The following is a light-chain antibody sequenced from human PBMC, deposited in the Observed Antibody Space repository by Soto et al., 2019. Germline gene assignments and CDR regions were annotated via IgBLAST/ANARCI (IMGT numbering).Light chain of an antibody. Sequence: QSVLTQPPSVSAAPGQKVTISCSGSSSNIGNNYVSWYQHLPGTAPKLLIYDNNKRPSGIPDRFSGSKSGTSATLGITGLQTGDEADYYCAAWDSSLNVGLFGGGTKLTVL. J-gene: IGLJ2*01. CDR3: AAWDSSLNVGL. CDR2: DNN. V-gene: IGLV1-51*01. CDR1: SSNIGNNY.